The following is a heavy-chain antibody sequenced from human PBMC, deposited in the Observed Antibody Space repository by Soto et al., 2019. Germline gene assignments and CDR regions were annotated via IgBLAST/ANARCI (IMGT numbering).Heavy chain of an antibody. CDR2: ISYDASNK. J-gene: IGHJ4*02. Sequence: QVQLVESGGGVVQPGRSLRLSCAASGFTFSSYGMHWVRQAPGKGLEWVAVISYDASNKYYADSVKGRFTIYRDNSKNTLYLQMTSLRAEDTAVYYCANGESQGPRAQAVAAFHWGQGTLVTVSS. D-gene: IGHD6-19*01. CDR3: ANGESQGPRAQAVAAFH. V-gene: IGHV3-30*18. CDR1: GFTFSSYG.